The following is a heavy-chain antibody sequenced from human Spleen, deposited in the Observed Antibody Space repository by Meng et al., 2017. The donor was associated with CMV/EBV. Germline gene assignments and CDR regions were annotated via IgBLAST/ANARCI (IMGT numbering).Heavy chain of an antibody. Sequence: SETLSLTCTASGDSISSQYWTWIRQPPGKGLEWIGYVSDSGNTNYNPSLKSRVTISEDTSKNQFSLQLRSVTAADTAMFYCARGGGSYPHYYYGMDVWGQGTTVTVSS. CDR3: ARGGGSYPHYYYGMDV. J-gene: IGHJ6*02. V-gene: IGHV4-59*11. CDR2: VSDSGNT. D-gene: IGHD1-26*01. CDR1: GDSISSQY.